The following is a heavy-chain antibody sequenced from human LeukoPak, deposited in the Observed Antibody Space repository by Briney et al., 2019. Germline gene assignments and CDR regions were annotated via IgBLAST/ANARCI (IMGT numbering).Heavy chain of an antibody. V-gene: IGHV4-39*07. Sequence: SETLSLTCTVSGGSISSSSYYWGWIRQPPGKGLEWIGSIYYSGSTYYNPSLKSRVTISVDTSKNQFSLKLSSVTAADTAVYYCARVSGYYGPSYYYYMDVWGKGTTVTVSS. D-gene: IGHD3-10*01. CDR3: ARVSGYYGPSYYYYMDV. CDR2: IYYSGST. CDR1: GGSISSSSYY. J-gene: IGHJ6*03.